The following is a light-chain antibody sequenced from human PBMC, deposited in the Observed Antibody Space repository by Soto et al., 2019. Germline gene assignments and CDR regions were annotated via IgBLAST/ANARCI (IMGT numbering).Light chain of an antibody. CDR2: EVS. CDR1: SSDVGGYNY. V-gene: IGLV2-14*01. Sequence: QSVLTQPASVSGSPGQSITISCTGTSSDVGGYNYVSWYQQHPGKAPQLMIYEVSNRPSGVSNRFSGSKSGNTASLTISGLQAEDEADYYCSSYTSSTTFYVVFGGGTKVTVL. CDR3: SSYTSSTTFYVV. J-gene: IGLJ2*01.